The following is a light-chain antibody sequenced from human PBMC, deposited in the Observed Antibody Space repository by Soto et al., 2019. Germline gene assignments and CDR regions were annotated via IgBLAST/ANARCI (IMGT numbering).Light chain of an antibody. CDR1: QGIRSY. V-gene: IGKV1-8*01. CDR3: QQYYSYPWT. J-gene: IGKJ1*01. CDR2: DAS. Sequence: AIRMTHSPSSLSASTGCRFNITCRASQGIRSYLDWYQKKQGKAPKLLIYDASSLESGVPSRLRGSGYGTELTLTISSMQPDDFETYYCQQYYSYPWTFGQGTKVDIK.